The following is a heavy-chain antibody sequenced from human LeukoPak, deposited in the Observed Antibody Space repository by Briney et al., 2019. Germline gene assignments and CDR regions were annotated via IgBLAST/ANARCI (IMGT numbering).Heavy chain of an antibody. D-gene: IGHD1-26*01. CDR2: ISYDGSNK. CDR3: ARDTVGAKDY. CDR1: GFTFSSYA. J-gene: IGHJ4*02. V-gene: IGHV3-30-3*01. Sequence: GRSRRLSCAASGFTFSSYAMRWVRQAPGKGMEWVAVISYDGSNKYYADSEKGRFTISRDNSKNTRYLQMNSLRAEDTAVYYCARDTVGAKDYWGQGTLVTVSS.